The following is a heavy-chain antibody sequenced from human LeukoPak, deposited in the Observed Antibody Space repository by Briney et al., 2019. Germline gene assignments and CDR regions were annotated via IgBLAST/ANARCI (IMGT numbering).Heavy chain of an antibody. D-gene: IGHD3-22*01. CDR2: IYHSGST. J-gene: IGHJ4*02. CDR3: ARNYYDSSGYYYAFDY. V-gene: IGHV4-30-2*01. Sequence: SETLSLTCTVSGGSISSGGYYWSWIRQPPGKGLEWIGYIYHSGSTYYNPSLKSRVTISVDRSKNQFSLKLSSVTAADTAVYYCARNYYDSSGYYYAFDYWGQGTLVTVSS. CDR1: GGSISSGGYY.